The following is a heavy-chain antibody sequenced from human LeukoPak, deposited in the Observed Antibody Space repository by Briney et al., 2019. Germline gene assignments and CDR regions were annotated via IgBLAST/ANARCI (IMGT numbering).Heavy chain of an antibody. J-gene: IGHJ4*02. CDR3: AREGQLVLRYLDY. Sequence: SETLSLTCTVSGGSVSSGSYYWSRIRQPPGKRLEWIGYISYSGSTNYSPSLKSRVTISVDTSKNQFSLKLNSVTAADAAVYYCAREGQLVLRYLDYWGQGTLVTVSS. V-gene: IGHV4-61*01. CDR1: GGSVSSGSYY. CDR2: ISYSGST. D-gene: IGHD6-13*01.